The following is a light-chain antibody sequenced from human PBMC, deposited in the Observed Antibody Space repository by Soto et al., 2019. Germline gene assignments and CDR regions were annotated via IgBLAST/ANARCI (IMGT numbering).Light chain of an antibody. CDR1: QGISSW. J-gene: IGKJ1*01. V-gene: IGKV1-12*01. CDR2: DAS. Sequence: DIQMTQSPSSVSASLGDRVTITCRASQGISSWLAWYQQKPGKAPKLLIYDASSLESGVPSRFSGSGSGTDFTLTISCLQSEDFATYYCQQYYSYRRTFGQGTKVDIK. CDR3: QQYYSYRRT.